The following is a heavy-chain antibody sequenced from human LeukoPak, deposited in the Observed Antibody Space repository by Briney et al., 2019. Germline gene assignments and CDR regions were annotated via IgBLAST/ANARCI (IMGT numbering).Heavy chain of an antibody. CDR1: GYIFTSYY. J-gene: IGHJ4*02. D-gene: IGHD6-19*01. CDR3: ARGSWYSSGWYGGVDF. V-gene: IGHV1-46*01. CDR2: INPSGGST. Sequence: ASVKVSCKASGYIFTSYYMHWVRQAPGQGLEWMGIINPSGGSTSYAQKFQGRLTLTRNTSISTAYMELSSLSSQDTAVYYCARGSWYSSGWYGGVDFWGQGTLITVSS.